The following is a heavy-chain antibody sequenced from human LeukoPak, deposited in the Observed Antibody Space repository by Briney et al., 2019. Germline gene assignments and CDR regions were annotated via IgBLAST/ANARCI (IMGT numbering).Heavy chain of an antibody. J-gene: IGHJ6*03. CDR3: AKTTSGYYDSRDYYYYMDV. CDR2: ISGSGGST. CDR1: GFTYSSYA. V-gene: IGHV3-23*01. D-gene: IGHD3-22*01. Sequence: PGGSLRLSRAASGFTYSSYAMSWVRQAPGKGLEWVSAISGSGGSTYYADSVKGRFTISRDNSKNTLYLQMNSLRAEHTAVYYCAKTTSGYYDSRDYYYYMDVWGKGTTVTVSS.